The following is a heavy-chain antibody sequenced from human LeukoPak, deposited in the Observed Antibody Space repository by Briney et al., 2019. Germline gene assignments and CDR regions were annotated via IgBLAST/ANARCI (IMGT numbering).Heavy chain of an antibody. CDR2: IYPGDSDT. J-gene: IGHJ4*02. D-gene: IGHD2-2*01. CDR3: ARQGCSSTSCSPGHNFDY. Sequence: GESLKISCKGSGYSFTSYWIGWVRQMPGKGLEWMGIIYPGDSDTRYSPSFQGQVTISADKSISTAYLQWSSLKASDTAMYYCARQGCSSTSCSPGHNFDYWGQGTLVTVSS. V-gene: IGHV5-51*01. CDR1: GYSFTSYW.